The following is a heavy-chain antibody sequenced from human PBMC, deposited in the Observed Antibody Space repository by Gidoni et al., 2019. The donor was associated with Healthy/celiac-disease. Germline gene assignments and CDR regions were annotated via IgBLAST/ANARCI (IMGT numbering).Heavy chain of an antibody. Sequence: QVQLVQSGAEVKKPGASVKVSCKASGYTFTSYGIGWVRQAAGQGLEWMGWISAYNGNTNYAQKLQGRVTMTTDTSTSTAYMELRSLRSDDTAVYYCAREFYCGGDCYCCDYWGQGTLVTVSS. CDR3: AREFYCGGDCYCCDY. CDR2: ISAYNGNT. D-gene: IGHD2-21*02. V-gene: IGHV1-18*01. J-gene: IGHJ4*02. CDR1: GYTFTSYG.